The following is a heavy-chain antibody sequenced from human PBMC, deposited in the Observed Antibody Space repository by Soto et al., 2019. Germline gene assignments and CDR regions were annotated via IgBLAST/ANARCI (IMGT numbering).Heavy chain of an antibody. CDR2: ISAYNGNT. CDR3: AKDSRSHPQGWFDP. CDR1: GYTFTSYG. V-gene: IGHV1-18*01. J-gene: IGHJ5*02. D-gene: IGHD2-15*01. Sequence: ASVKVSCKASGYTFTSYGISWVRQAPGQGLEWMGWISAYNGNTNYAQKLQGRFTISRDNSKDTLYLQMSSLRVEDTAIYYCAKDSRSHPQGWFDPWGQGTLVTAPQ.